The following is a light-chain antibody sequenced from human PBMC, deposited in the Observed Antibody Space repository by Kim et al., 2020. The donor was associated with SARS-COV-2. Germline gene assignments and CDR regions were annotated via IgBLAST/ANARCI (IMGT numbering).Light chain of an antibody. V-gene: IGKV3-20*01. J-gene: IGKJ2*01. CDR3: QQYASSPYT. CDR1: QSLTSNS. CDR2: GAS. Sequence: EIVLTQSPGTLSLSPGERVTLSCRASQSLTSNSLAWYQQKPGQAPRLLIHGASNRATDIPDRFSGSGSGTDFTLTISRLEPEDFAVYYCQQYASSPYTFGQGTKLEI.